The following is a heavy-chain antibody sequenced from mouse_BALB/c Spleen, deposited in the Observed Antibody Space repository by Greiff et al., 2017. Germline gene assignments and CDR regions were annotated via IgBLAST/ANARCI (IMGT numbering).Heavy chain of an antibody. Sequence: DVHLVESGGGLVKPGGSLKLSCAASGFTFSSYAMSWVRQTPEKRLEWVASISSGGSTYYPDSVKGRFTISRDNARNILYLQMSSLRSEDTAMYYCARVKIYYDYDNAMDHWGQGTSVTVSS. CDR2: ISSGGST. CDR3: ARVKIYYDYDNAMDH. CDR1: GFTFSSYA. D-gene: IGHD2-4*01. V-gene: IGHV5-6-5*01. J-gene: IGHJ4*01.